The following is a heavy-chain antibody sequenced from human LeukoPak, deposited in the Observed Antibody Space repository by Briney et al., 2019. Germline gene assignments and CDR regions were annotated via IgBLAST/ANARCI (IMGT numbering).Heavy chain of an antibody. CDR3: ARGAPGGSSRY. CDR2: INPNSGGT. D-gene: IGHD6-13*01. J-gene: IGHJ4*02. CDR1: GYTFTGYY. V-gene: IGHV1-2*02. Sequence: ASVKVSCKASGYTFTGYYMHWVRQAPGQGLEWMGWINPNSGGTDYAQKFQGRVTMARDTSISTAYMELSRLRSDDTAVYYRARGAPGGSSRYWGQGTLVTVSS.